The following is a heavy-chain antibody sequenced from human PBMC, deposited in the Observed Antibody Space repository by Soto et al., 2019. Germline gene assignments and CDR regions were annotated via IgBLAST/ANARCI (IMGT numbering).Heavy chain of an antibody. J-gene: IGHJ5*02. CDR1: GGAINGDS. V-gene: IGHV4-59*08. Sequence: PSETLSLTCSLSGGAINGDSWSWIRQPPGKGLEWIGFVSDSGSTDYHPCLKSRVTISIETSKNQFSLKMISVTAADAAVYYGARHGSDSGWFCFDPWGQGALVTVSS. D-gene: IGHD6-19*01. CDR3: ARHGSDSGWFCFDP. CDR2: VSDSGST.